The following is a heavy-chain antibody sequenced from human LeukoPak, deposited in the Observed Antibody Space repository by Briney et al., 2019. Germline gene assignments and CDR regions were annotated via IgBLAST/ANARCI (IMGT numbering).Heavy chain of an antibody. Sequence: SETLSLTCTVSSGSISSGGYYWSWIRQHPGKGLEWIGYIYYTGSTYYNPSLKRRVTISVDTSKNQFSLKLTSVTAADMAVYYCARVYPHRAATNDYWGQGTLVTVSS. V-gene: IGHV4-31*03. CDR3: ARVYPHRAATNDY. J-gene: IGHJ4*02. CDR2: IYYTGST. CDR1: SGSISSGGYY. D-gene: IGHD2-15*01.